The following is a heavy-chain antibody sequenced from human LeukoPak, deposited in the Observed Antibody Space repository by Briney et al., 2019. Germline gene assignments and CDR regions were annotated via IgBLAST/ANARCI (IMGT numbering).Heavy chain of an antibody. J-gene: IGHJ4*02. D-gene: IGHD4-17*01. V-gene: IGHV3-23*01. CDR1: GFIFGSYA. CDR2: ISGSGGSA. CDR3: ANLYGDDGDY. Sequence: GGSLRLPCVASGFIFGSYAMSWVRQAPGKGLEWVSGISGSGGSAFYADSVKGRFTISRDNAKNTLYLEMNSLRAEDTAVYYCANLYGDDGDYWGQGNLVTVSS.